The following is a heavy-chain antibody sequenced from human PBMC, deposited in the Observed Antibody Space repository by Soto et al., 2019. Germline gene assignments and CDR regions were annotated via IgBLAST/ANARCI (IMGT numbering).Heavy chain of an antibody. V-gene: IGHV3-74*03. CDR3: ARVLGSGYPYFYYGMDV. CDR1: GFTFSNYW. CDR2: INSDGSST. D-gene: IGHD5-12*01. Sequence: GGSLILSCAASGFTFSNYWMHWVRQTPGKGLVWVSHINSDGSSTTYADSVKGRFTTSRDNAQNTLYPQMNSLRAEDSALYYCARVLGSGYPYFYYGMDVWGQGTTVTVSS. J-gene: IGHJ6*02.